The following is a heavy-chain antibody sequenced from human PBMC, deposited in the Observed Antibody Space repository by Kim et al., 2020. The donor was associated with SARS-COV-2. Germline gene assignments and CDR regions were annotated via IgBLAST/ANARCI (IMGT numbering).Heavy chain of an antibody. D-gene: IGHD3-10*01. CDR1: NGSFSGDF. CDR3: ARGRRNYSGSGSHWFDP. CDR2: INNRGVT. Sequence: SETLSLTCGVYNGSFSGDFWSWLRQPPGKGLEWIGVINNRGVTDSNPSLKSRAIISVDSSRNQFSLRMTSVTAADTAGYYCARGRRNYSGSGSHWFDPWGQGTLVTVSS. J-gene: IGHJ5*02. V-gene: IGHV4-34*01.